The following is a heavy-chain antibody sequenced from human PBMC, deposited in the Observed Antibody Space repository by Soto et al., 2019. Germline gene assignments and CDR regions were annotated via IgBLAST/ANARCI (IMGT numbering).Heavy chain of an antibody. J-gene: IGHJ6*02. D-gene: IGHD2-15*01. Sequence: PGESLKISCKGSGYSFTSYWIGWVRQMPGKGLEWMGIIYPGDSDTRYSPSFQGQVTISADKSNSTAYLQWSSLKASDTAMYYCARTGYCSGGSCYSSYYYGMDVWGQGTTVTVSS. CDR3: ARTGYCSGGSCYSSYYYGMDV. CDR2: IYPGDSDT. V-gene: IGHV5-51*01. CDR1: GYSFTSYW.